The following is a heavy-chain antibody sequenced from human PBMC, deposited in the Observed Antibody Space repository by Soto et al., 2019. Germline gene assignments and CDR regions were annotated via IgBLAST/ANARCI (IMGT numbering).Heavy chain of an antibody. D-gene: IGHD3-22*01. V-gene: IGHV1-18*01. J-gene: IGHJ4*02. CDR3: ARDMGGYYFEPNDY. CDR2: ITANNVNT. CDR1: GYTFTSYG. Sequence: AAVKVSCKTSGYTFTSYGISWVRQAPGQGLEWMGWITANNVNTNYAQKFQGRVTMTTDTSTATAYMELRSLRSDDTAVYYCARDMGGYYFEPNDYWGQGTLVTVSS.